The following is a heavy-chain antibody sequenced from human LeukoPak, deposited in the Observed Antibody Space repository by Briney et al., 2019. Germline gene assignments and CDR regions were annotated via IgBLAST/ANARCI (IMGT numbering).Heavy chain of an antibody. CDR2: LSNSGNT. Sequence: SETLSLTCTVSGGSISHFYWSWIRQPPGKGLEWIGYLSNSGNTTYSPSLRSRVTISGDTSTKQFSLRLTSVTAADTAMYYCARHQFYFDSGRSSPETFWFDPWGQGTLVTVSS. D-gene: IGHD3-10*01. CDR1: GGSISHFY. CDR3: ARHQFYFDSGRSSPETFWFDP. J-gene: IGHJ5*02. V-gene: IGHV4-59*08.